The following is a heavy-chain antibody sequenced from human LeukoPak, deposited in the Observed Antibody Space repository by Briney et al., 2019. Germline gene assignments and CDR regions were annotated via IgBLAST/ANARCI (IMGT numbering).Heavy chain of an antibody. D-gene: IGHD2-15*01. CDR2: IFGSGGSP. Sequence: PGGSLRLSCAASGFTFNCYAMYWVRQAPGKGLEWISGIFGSGGSPHYADSVKGRFTISRDNSQEIVYLQLDSLRVEDTALYYCGKTTVGYSSGRYPGWPVDYWGQGALVTVSS. CDR1: GFTFNCYA. V-gene: IGHV3-23*01. CDR3: GKTTVGYSSGRYPGWPVDY. J-gene: IGHJ4*02.